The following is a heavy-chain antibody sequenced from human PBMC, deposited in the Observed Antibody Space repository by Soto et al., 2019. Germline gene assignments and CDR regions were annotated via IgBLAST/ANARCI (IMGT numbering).Heavy chain of an antibody. CDR3: ARGGGYCITTVCSPAGDY. CDR1: GGSISSGHW. CDR2: IYPGGST. Sequence: QVQLQESGPGLVKPSGTLSLTCAVSGGSISSGHWWTWVRQSPGKGLEWIGEIYPGGSTNSNPSLKSRVTISLDTSENQFSLKVSSVTAADTAVYYCARGGGYCITTVCSPAGDYWGQGTLVTVSS. V-gene: IGHV4-4*02. D-gene: IGHD2-2*01. J-gene: IGHJ4*02.